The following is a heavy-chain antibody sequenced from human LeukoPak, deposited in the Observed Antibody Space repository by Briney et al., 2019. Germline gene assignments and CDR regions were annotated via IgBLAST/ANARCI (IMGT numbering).Heavy chain of an antibody. CDR2: IIPIFGTA. CDR3: ARDPPSWRGLGREAFDI. CDR1: GGTFSSYA. V-gene: IGHV1-69*13. J-gene: IGHJ3*02. Sequence: SVKVSCKASGGTFSSYAISWVRQAPGQGLEWMGGIIPIFGTANYAQKFQGRVTITADESTSTAYMELSSLRSEDTAVYYCARDPPSWRGLGREAFDIWGQGTMVTVSS. D-gene: IGHD1-1*01.